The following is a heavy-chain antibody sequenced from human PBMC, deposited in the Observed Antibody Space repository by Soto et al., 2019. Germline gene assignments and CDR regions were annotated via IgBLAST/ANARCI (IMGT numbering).Heavy chain of an antibody. CDR3: ARTHFYETGGVFDYVDY. D-gene: IGHD3-22*01. J-gene: IGHJ4*02. CDR1: GGTFGRYT. V-gene: IGHV1-69*01. Sequence: QVPLVQSGAEVKKPGSSVKVSCKASGGTFGRYTLCWVRQAPGQGLEWMGEITPFLGTANSAQKFQGRVNITADESTGTAYMELGSLRSEDTAVYYCARTHFYETGGVFDYVDYWGQGTLVTVSS. CDR2: ITPFLGTA.